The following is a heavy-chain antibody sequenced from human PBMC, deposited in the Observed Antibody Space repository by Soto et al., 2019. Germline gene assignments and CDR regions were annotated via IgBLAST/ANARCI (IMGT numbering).Heavy chain of an antibody. CDR1: GFTFSSYA. D-gene: IGHD3-10*01. V-gene: IGHV3-30*04. CDR2: ISYDGRNK. Sequence: GGSLRLSCAASGFTFSSYAMHWVRQAPGKGLEWVAVISYDGRNKYYADSVKGRFTISRDNSKNTLYLQMNSLRAEDMAVYYCARGAIGIMVLLWFGELAYWGQGTLVTVSS. CDR3: ARGAIGIMVLLWFGELAY. J-gene: IGHJ4*02.